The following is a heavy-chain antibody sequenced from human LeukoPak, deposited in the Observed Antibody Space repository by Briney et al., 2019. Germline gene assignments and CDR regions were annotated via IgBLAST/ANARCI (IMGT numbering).Heavy chain of an antibody. CDR2: INHGGST. CDR3: ARGLAAAGNYGMDV. D-gene: IGHD6-13*01. CDR1: GGSLSGYY. V-gene: IGHV4-34*01. Sequence: SEPLSLTCAVYGGSLSGYYWSWIRQPPGKGLEWIGEINHGGSTNYNPSLKSRVTISVDTSKNQFSLELSSVTAADTAVYYCARGLAAAGNYGMDVWGKGTTVTVSS. J-gene: IGHJ6*04.